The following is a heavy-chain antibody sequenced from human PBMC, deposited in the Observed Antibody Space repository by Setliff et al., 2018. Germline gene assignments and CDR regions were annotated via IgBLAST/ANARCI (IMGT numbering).Heavy chain of an antibody. V-gene: IGHV1-18*01. CDR3: AKGGNITRETYYYYGMDV. Sequence: ASVKVSCKASGYTFTTFGVSWVRQVPGQGLEWLGWISPHNGITRYAQKFQGRVAITTDTSTSTAYMELRSLRSDDTAVYYCAKGGNITRETYYYYGMDVWGQGTTVTVSS. D-gene: IGHD1-20*01. CDR2: ISPHNGIT. CDR1: GYTFTTFG. J-gene: IGHJ6*02.